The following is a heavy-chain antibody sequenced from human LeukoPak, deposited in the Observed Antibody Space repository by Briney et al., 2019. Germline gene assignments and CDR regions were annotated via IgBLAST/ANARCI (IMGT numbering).Heavy chain of an antibody. CDR3: TTVQGNGDYGH. CDR1: GVTLRGST. V-gene: IGHV3-15*01. D-gene: IGHD4-17*01. CDR2: IKSKTDGGTT. Sequence: WGGPRLSFAAPGVTLRGSTINRGRPASRERVEGGGRIKSKTDGGTTDYAAPVKGRFTISRDDSKNTLYLQMNSLKTEDTAVYYCTTVQGNGDYGHWGQGTLVTVSS. J-gene: IGHJ4*02.